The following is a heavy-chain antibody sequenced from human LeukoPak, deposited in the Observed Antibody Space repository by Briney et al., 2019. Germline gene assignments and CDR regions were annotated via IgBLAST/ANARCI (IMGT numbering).Heavy chain of an antibody. CDR3: AKTSSNRYYDSSGWDGYYFDY. D-gene: IGHD3-22*01. CDR2: ISGSGTTT. Sequence: GGSLRLSCVVSGFTFRNYAMTWVRQAPGKGLEWVSGISGSGTTTYSIDSVNGRFTISRDNSKNTLYLQMNSLRAEDTAVYYCAKTSSNRYYDSSGWDGYYFDYWGQGTLVTVSS. V-gene: IGHV3-23*01. CDR1: GFTFRNYA. J-gene: IGHJ4*02.